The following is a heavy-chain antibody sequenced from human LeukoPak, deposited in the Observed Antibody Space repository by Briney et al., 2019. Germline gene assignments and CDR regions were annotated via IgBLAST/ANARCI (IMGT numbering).Heavy chain of an antibody. Sequence: LRLSCAASGFTFSDYYMNWIRQAPGKGLEWIGQINHSRSTKYNPSLKSRVTISIDTSKNQFSLQVTSVTAADMAVYYCARAVYGDHHHHFDYWGQGTLVTVSS. CDR3: ARAVYGDHHHHFDY. CDR1: GFTFSDYY. CDR2: INHSRST. V-gene: IGHV4-34*01. D-gene: IGHD4-17*01. J-gene: IGHJ4*02.